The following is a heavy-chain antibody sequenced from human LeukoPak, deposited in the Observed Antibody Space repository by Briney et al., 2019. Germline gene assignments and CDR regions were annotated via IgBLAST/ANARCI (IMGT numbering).Heavy chain of an antibody. CDR2: ISYDGSNK. D-gene: IGHD2-8*01. CDR1: GFTFSSYA. Sequence: PGGSLRLSCAASGFTFSSYAMHWVRQAPGKGLEWVAVISYDGSNKYYADSVKGRFTISRDNSKNTLYLQMNSLRAEDTAVYYCASYLLNPAMVYAAIPFDYWGQGTLVTVSS. V-gene: IGHV3-30-3*01. J-gene: IGHJ4*02. CDR3: ASYLLNPAMVYAAIPFDY.